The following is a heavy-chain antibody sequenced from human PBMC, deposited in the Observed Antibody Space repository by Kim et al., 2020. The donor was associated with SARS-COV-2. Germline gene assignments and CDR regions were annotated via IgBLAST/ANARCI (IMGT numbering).Heavy chain of an antibody. Sequence: GGSLRRSCAASGFTFSDYYMSWIRQAPGKGLEWVSYISSSSSYTNYADSVKGRFTISRDNAKNSLYLQMNSLRAEDTAVYYCARVGYDYVWGSYRDYYYYYGMAVWGQGTTVTVSS. D-gene: IGHD3-16*02. V-gene: IGHV3-11*05. J-gene: IGHJ6*02. CDR2: ISSSSSYT. CDR3: ARVGYDYVWGSYRDYYYYYGMAV. CDR1: GFTFSDYY.